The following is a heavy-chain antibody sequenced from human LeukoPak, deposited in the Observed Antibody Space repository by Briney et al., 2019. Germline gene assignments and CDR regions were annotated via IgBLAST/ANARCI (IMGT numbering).Heavy chain of an antibody. CDR3: ATSALRDTAMVWFDP. J-gene: IGHJ5*02. Sequence: ASVKVSCKASGYTFTGYYMHWVRQAPGQGLEWMGWINTNSGGTNYAQKFQGRVTMTRDTSISTAYMELSRLRSDDTAVYYCATSALRDTAMVWFDPWGQGTLVTVSS. CDR2: INTNSGGT. CDR1: GYTFTGYY. V-gene: IGHV1-2*02. D-gene: IGHD5-18*01.